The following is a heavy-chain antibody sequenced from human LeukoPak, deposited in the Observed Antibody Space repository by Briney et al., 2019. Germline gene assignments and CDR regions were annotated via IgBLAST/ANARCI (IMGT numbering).Heavy chain of an antibody. D-gene: IGHD5-18*01. CDR3: ARVYSYGSLDAFDI. CDR1: GYTFTSYD. J-gene: IGHJ3*02. CDR2: MNPNSGNT. V-gene: IGHV1-8*01. Sequence: ASVKVSCKASGYTFTSYDINWVRQATGQGLEWMGWMNPNSGNTGYAQKLQGRVTMTRNTSISTAYMELSSLRSEDTAVYYCARVYSYGSLDAFDIWGQGTMVTVSS.